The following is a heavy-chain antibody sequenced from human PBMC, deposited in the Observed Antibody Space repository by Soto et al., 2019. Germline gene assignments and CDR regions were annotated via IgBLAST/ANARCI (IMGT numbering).Heavy chain of an antibody. CDR2: ISYDGSNK. Sequence: QVQLVESGGGVVQPGGSLRLSCAASGFTFSSYGMHWVRQAPGKGLEWEAVISYDGSNKYYADSVKGRFTISRDNSKNTLYLQMNSLRAEDTAVYYCAKGSTAMTYFDYWGQGTLVTVSS. V-gene: IGHV3-30*18. CDR1: GFTFSSYG. D-gene: IGHD5-18*01. CDR3: AKGSTAMTYFDY. J-gene: IGHJ4*02.